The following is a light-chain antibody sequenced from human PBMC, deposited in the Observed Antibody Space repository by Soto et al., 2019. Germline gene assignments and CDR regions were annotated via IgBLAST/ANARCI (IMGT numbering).Light chain of an antibody. V-gene: IGKV1-5*01. J-gene: IGKJ1*01. CDR1: QSISSW. CDR3: QQYKGT. CDR2: DAS. Sequence: DIQMTQSPSTLSASVRDRVTITCRASQSISSWLAWYQQKPGKAPKLLIYDASSLESGVPSRFSGSGSGTEFTLTISSLQPDDFATYYCQQYKGTFGQGTKVEIK.